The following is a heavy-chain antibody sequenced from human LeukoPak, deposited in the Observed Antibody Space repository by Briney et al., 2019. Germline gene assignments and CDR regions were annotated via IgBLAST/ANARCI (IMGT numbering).Heavy chain of an antibody. V-gene: IGHV3-11*05. Sequence: GGSLRLSCAASGFTFSDYYMTWIRRAPGKGLEWVSYISTSSGFTNYADSVRGRFTISRDNAKNSLYLQMNTLRAEDTAVYYCAKGSPPGDWGQGTLVTVSS. D-gene: IGHD3-16*01. J-gene: IGHJ4*02. CDR3: AKGSPPGD. CDR1: GFTFSDYY. CDR2: ISTSSGFT.